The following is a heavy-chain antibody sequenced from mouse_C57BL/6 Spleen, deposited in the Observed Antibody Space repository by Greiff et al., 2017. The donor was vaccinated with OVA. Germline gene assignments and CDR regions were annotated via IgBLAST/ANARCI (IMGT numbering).Heavy chain of an antibody. J-gene: IGHJ3*01. CDR1: GFNIKDDY. CDR2: IDPENGDT. D-gene: IGHD1-1*01. V-gene: IGHV14-4*01. CDR3: TTRYSGAY. Sequence: VQLQQSGAELVRPGASVKLSCTASGFNIKDDYMHWVKQRPEQGLEWIGWIDPENGDTEYASKFQGKATITADTSSNTAYLQLSSLTSEDTAVYYCTTRYSGAYWGEGTLVTVSA.